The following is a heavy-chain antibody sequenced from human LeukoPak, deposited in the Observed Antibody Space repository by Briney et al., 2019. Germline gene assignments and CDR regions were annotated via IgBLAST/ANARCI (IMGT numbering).Heavy chain of an antibody. CDR3: ASIPNPYYYDSSGYYPPPSAFDI. Sequence: ASVKVSCKASGYTFTSYYMHWVRQAPGQGLEWMGIINPSGGSTSYAQKFQGRVTMTRDTSTSTVYMELSRLRSEDTAVYYCASIPNPYYYDSSGYYPPPSAFDIWGQGTMVTVSS. CDR1: GYTFTSYY. D-gene: IGHD3-22*01. J-gene: IGHJ3*02. V-gene: IGHV1-46*01. CDR2: INPSGGST.